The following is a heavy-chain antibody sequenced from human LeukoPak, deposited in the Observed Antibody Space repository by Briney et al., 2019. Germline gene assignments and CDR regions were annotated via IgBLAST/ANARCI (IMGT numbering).Heavy chain of an antibody. Sequence: PGGSLRLSCAASGFTFSSYGMHWVRQAPGKGLEGVAVIWYDGSNKYYADSVKGRFTISRDNSKNTLYLQMNSLSAEDKAVYYCARGPGEMATITGGQGTLVTVSS. CDR3: ARGPGEMATIT. J-gene: IGHJ4*02. CDR2: IWYDGSNK. D-gene: IGHD5-24*01. CDR1: GFTFSSYG. V-gene: IGHV3-33*01.